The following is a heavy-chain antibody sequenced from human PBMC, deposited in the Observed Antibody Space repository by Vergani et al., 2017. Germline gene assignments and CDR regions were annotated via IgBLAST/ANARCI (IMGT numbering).Heavy chain of an antibody. V-gene: IGHV4-39*07. Sequence: QLQLQESGPGLVQPSETLPLTCTVSAGSISSSSYYGCWIRQPPGKGLEWIGSIYYSGSTYYNPAIKSRVTISVDTSKNQFSLKLSSVTAADTAVYYCAREHDLRRSAAYNWFDPWGQGTLVTVSS. CDR1: AGSISSSSYY. J-gene: IGHJ5*02. D-gene: IGHD3-3*01. CDR2: IYYSGST. CDR3: AREHDLRRSAAYNWFDP.